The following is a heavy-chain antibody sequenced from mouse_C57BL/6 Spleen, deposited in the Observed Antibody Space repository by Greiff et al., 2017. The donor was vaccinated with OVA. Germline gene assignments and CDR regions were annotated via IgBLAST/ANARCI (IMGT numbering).Heavy chain of an antibody. J-gene: IGHJ2*01. V-gene: IGHV1-82*01. Sequence: VQLVESGPELVKPGASVKISCKASGYAFSSSWMNWVKQRPGKGLEWIGRIYPGDGDTNYNGKFKGKATLTADKSSSTAYMQLSSLTSEDSAVYFCARGDYYGSSYLDYWGQGTTLTVSS. CDR1: GYAFSSSW. CDR2: IYPGDGDT. D-gene: IGHD1-1*01. CDR3: ARGDYYGSSYLDY.